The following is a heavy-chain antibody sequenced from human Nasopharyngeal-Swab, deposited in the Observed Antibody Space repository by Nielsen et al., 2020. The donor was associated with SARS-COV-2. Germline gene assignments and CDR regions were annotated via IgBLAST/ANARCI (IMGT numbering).Heavy chain of an antibody. V-gene: IGHV3-21*01. CDR3: VRDTPAMFAY. J-gene: IGHJ4*02. CDR2: ISSTGDYI. Sequence: WIRQPPGKGLEWVSGISSTGDYIHYAASVGGRFTISRDNAKTSLYLQMNSLRAEDSAVYYCVRDTPAMFAYWGQGTLVTVSS.